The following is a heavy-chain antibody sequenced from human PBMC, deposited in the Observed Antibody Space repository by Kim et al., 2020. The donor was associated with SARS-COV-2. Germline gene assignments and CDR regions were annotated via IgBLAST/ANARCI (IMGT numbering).Heavy chain of an antibody. CDR3: ARGRRKGVVAGRSWYFDY. CDR1: GGSFSGYY. CDR2: INHSGST. D-gene: IGHD2-21*01. V-gene: IGHV4-34*01. Sequence: SETLSLTCAVYGGSFSGYYWSWIRQPPGKGLEWIGEINHSGSTNYNPSLKSRVTISVDTSKNQFSLKLSSVTAADTAVYYCARGRRKGVVAGRSWYFDYWGQGTLVTVSS. J-gene: IGHJ4*02.